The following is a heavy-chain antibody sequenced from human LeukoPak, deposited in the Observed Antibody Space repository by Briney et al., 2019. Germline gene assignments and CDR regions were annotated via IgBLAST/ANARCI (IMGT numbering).Heavy chain of an antibody. J-gene: IGHJ6*02. CDR1: GFTFSSYW. CDR3: ASLSVAYYYYYGMDV. Sequence: EGSLRLSCAASGFTFSSYWMHWVRQAPGKGLVWVSRINSDGSSTSYADSVKGRFTISRDNAKNTLYLQMNSLRAEDTAVYYCASLSVAYYYYYGMDVWGQGTTVTVSS. V-gene: IGHV3-74*01. CDR2: INSDGSST. D-gene: IGHD6-25*01.